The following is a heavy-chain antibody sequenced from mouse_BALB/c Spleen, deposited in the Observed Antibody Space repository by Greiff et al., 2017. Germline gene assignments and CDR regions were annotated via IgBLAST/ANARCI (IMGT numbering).Heavy chain of an antibody. CDR1: GFTFSSYG. J-gene: IGHJ4*01. CDR3: ARHGVRNSAMDY. V-gene: IGHV5-6*01. CDR2: ISSGGSYT. Sequence: EVQRVESGGDLVKPGGSLKLSCAASGFTFSSYGMSWVRQTPDKRLEWVATISSGGSYTYYPDSVKGRFTISRDNAKNTLYLQMSSLKSEDTAMYYCARHGVRNSAMDYWGQGTSVTVSS.